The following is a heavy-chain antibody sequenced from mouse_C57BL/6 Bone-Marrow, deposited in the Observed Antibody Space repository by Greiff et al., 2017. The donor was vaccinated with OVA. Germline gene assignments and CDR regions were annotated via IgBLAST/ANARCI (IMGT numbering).Heavy chain of an antibody. CDR3: ARDWDWYFDV. CDR2: IYPGSGST. CDR1: GYTFTSYW. V-gene: IGHV1-55*01. Sequence: QVQLQQPGAELVKPGASVKLSCKASGYTFTSYWITWVKQRPGQGLEWIGDIYPGSGSTNYNEKFKSKATLTVDTSSSTAYMQLSSLTSEDSAVYYCARDWDWYFDVWGTGTTVTVSS. J-gene: IGHJ1*03. D-gene: IGHD4-1*01.